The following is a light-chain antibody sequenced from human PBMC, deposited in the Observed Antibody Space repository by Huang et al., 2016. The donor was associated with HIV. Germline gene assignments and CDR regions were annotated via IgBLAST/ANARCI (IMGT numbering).Light chain of an antibody. V-gene: IGKV3D-15*01. CDR1: QNVRNN. CDR2: DTS. J-gene: IGKJ4*01. CDR3: QQYDKWPPGLT. Sequence: EIKMTQSPATLSVSPGGKVTLTCRASQNVRNNLAWYQQKTGQAPRLLISDTSTRASGIPARFSGSGSGTEFTLTISGSQSEDCAIYYCQQYDKWPPGLTFGGGTKVEI.